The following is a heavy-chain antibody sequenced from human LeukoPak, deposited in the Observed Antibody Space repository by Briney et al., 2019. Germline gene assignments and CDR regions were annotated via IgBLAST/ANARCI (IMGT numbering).Heavy chain of an antibody. CDR2: IHNTGST. V-gene: IGHV4-61*09. J-gene: IGHJ4*02. D-gene: IGHD2-2*02. Sequence: SETLSLTCTVSGGSINSGSYYWNWIRQSAGKGLEWIGHIHNTGSTNCNPSLKSRVTTSLDTSKNQFSLKLNSVTAADTAVYYCSRCTSTSCYNFDYWGQGSLVTVSS. CDR1: GGSINSGSYY. CDR3: SRCTSTSCYNFDY.